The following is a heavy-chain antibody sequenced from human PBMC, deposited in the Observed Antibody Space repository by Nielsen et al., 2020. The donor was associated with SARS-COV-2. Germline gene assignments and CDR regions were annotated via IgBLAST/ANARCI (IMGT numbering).Heavy chain of an antibody. J-gene: IGHJ6*02. CDR1: GFTFSSYA. D-gene: IGHD2-2*03. CDR2: ISYDGSNK. Sequence: GESLKISCSASGFTFSSYAMHWVRQAPGKGLEWVAVISYDGSNKYYADSVKGRFTISRDNSKNTLYLQMNSLRAEDTAVYYCARSGYCSSTSCGYYYYGMDVWGQGTTVTVSS. V-gene: IGHV3-30-3*01. CDR3: ARSGYCSSTSCGYYYYGMDV.